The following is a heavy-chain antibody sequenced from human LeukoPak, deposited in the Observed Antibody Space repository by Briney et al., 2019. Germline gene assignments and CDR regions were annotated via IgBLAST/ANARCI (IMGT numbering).Heavy chain of an antibody. D-gene: IGHD2-2*01. CDR3: AKDADIVVSSYFDY. J-gene: IGHJ4*02. CDR1: GFTFSTYG. V-gene: IGHV3-23*01. CDR2: ISGSGGST. Sequence: GGSLRLSCVASGFTFSTYGMSWVRQAPGKGLEWVSAISGSGGSTYYADSVKGRFTISRDNSKNTLYVQMNSLRAEDTAVYYCAKDADIVVSSYFDYWGQGTLVTVSS.